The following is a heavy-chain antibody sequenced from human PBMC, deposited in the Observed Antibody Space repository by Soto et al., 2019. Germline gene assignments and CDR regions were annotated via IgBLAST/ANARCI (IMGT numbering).Heavy chain of an antibody. CDR1: GFTFSGSA. J-gene: IGHJ4*02. Sequence: SVKVSCKASGFTFSGSAVQWVRQARGQRLEWIGWIVVGSDNTNYAQKFQGRVTITRDMSTSTTFMEVSGRRSEDTALYYCAADPFLGMLTVVISQWVVDCWGQGAQAT. V-gene: IGHV1-58*01. CDR3: AADPFLGMLTVVISQWVVDC. CDR2: IVVGSDNT. D-gene: IGHD3-9*01.